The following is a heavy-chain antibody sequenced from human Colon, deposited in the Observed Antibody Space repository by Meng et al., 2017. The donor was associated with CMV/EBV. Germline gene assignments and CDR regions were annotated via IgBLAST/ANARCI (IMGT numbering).Heavy chain of an antibody. CDR3: ARGLYGSGRHQIDY. CDR2: INHSGST. D-gene: IGHD3-10*01. Sequence: QGQLQQWGAGLLKPSEPLSLTCAVYGGSFSGYYWSWIRQPPGKGLEWIGEINHSGSTNYNPSLKSRVTISVDTSKNQFSLKLSSVTAADTAVYYCARGLYGSGRHQIDYWGQGTLVTVSS. CDR1: GGSFSGYY. J-gene: IGHJ4*02. V-gene: IGHV4-34*01.